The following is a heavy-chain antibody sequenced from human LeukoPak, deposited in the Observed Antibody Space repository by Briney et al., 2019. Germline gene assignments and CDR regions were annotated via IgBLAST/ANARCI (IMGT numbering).Heavy chain of an antibody. CDR3: ARDFDMGITPGDDFDF. CDR1: GFTFSNYA. D-gene: IGHD3-9*01. CDR2: ITSGGGTT. V-gene: IGHV3-23*01. Sequence: GGSLRLSCAASGFTFSNYAMSWVRQAPGKALEWVSAITSGGGTTYYADSVKGRFTISRDNARNTVFLQMNSLRAKDTAVYYCARDFDMGITPGDDFDFWGQGTLVTVSS. J-gene: IGHJ4*02.